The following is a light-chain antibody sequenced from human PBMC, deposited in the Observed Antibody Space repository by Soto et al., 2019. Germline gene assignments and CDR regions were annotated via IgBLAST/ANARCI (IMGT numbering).Light chain of an antibody. CDR1: SSDVGDYNY. V-gene: IGLV2-14*01. J-gene: IGLJ1*01. Sequence: QSALTQPASVSGSPGQSITISCTGTSSDVGDYNYVSWYQQHPGKATKFMIDDVSNRPSSVSNCFSGSKSGNTASLTISGLQDEDEADYYCSSFTSSNTLVFGTGTKLTVL. CDR3: SSFTSSNTLV. CDR2: DVS.